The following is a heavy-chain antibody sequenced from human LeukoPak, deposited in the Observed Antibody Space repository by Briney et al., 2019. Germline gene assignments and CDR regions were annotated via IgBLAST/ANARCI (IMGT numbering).Heavy chain of an antibody. V-gene: IGHV1-2*02. CDR1: GYTFTGYY. Sequence: ASVKVSCKASGYTFTGYYMHWVRQAPGQGLEWMGWINPNSGGTNYAQKFQGRVTMTRDTSISTAYMELSRLRSDDTAVYYCARGVGGYSSGWYGYWGQGILVTVSS. CDR2: INPNSGGT. J-gene: IGHJ4*02. D-gene: IGHD6-19*01. CDR3: ARGVGGYSSGWYGY.